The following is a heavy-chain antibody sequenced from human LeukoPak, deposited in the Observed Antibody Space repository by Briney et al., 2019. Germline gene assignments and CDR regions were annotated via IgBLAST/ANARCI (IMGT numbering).Heavy chain of an antibody. V-gene: IGHV3-30*02. CDR3: AKVSYYYDSSGYPDY. J-gene: IGHJ4*02. CDR2: LRYDGSNK. CDR1: GFTFSCYG. Sequence: GGALGISCAAAGFTFSCYGMHLVRQAPGKGLEGAAFLRYDGSNKYYADSVKGRFTISRDNSKNTLYLQMNSLRTEDTAVYYCAKVSYYYDSSGYPDYWGQGTLVTVSS. D-gene: IGHD3-22*01.